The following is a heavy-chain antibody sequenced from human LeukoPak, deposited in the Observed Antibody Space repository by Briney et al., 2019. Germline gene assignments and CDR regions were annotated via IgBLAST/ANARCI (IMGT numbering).Heavy chain of an antibody. Sequence: GESLKISCKGSGYSFTSYWIGWVRQMSGKGLEWMGIIYPGDSDTRYSPSFQGQVTISADKSISTAYLQWSSLKASDTAMYYCARSSSSSSYYYYYYGMDVWGQGTTVTVSS. CDR2: IYPGDSDT. D-gene: IGHD6-6*01. J-gene: IGHJ6*02. V-gene: IGHV5-51*01. CDR1: GYSFTSYW. CDR3: ARSSSSSSYYYYYYGMDV.